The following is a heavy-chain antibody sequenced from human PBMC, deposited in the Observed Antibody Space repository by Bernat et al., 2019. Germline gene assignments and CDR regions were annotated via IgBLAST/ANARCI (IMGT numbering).Heavy chain of an antibody. V-gene: IGHV4-31*03. CDR3: ARHPYCTNGVCPYYYYYGMDV. J-gene: IGHJ6*02. D-gene: IGHD2-8*01. CDR2: IYYSGST. Sequence: QVQLQESGPGLVKPSQTLSLTCTVSGGSISSGGYYWSWIRQHPGKGLEWIGYIYYSGSTYYNPSLKSRVTISVDTSKNQFSLKLSSVTAADTAVYYCARHPYCTNGVCPYYYYYGMDVWGQGTTVTVSS. CDR1: GGSISSGGYY.